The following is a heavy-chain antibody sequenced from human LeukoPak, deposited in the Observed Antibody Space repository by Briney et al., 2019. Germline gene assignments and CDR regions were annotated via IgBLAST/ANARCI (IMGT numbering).Heavy chain of an antibody. CDR3: ARENNYGYDY. Sequence: SGPTLGNPTRTLTLTCTCSGFSRSTSGMYMSWIRQPPGKALEWLARTDWDDAKYDSTSLKTMLTISKDTSKNQVVLTMTNMDPVDTATYYCARENNYGYDYWGQGTLVTVSS. J-gene: IGHJ4*02. V-gene: IGHV2-70*11. CDR2: TDWDDAK. D-gene: IGHD5-18*01. CDR1: GFSRSTSGMY.